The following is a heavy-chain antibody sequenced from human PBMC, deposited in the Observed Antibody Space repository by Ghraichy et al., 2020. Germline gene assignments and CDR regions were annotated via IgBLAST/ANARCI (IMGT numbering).Heavy chain of an antibody. CDR2: ISSGSGYI. D-gene: IGHD2-15*01. J-gene: IGHJ6*02. V-gene: IGHV3-21*01. Sequence: LSLTCAASGFTFSSYTMNWVRQAPGKGLEWVSSISSGSGYIYYADSMKGRFAISRDNAKNSLYLQMNSLRAEDTAVYYCARVSGATRYFYYAMDVWGQGTTVTVSS. CDR1: GFTFSSYT. CDR3: ARVSGATRYFYYAMDV.